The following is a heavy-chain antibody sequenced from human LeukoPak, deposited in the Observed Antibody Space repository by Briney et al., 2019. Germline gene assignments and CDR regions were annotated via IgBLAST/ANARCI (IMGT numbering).Heavy chain of an antibody. Sequence: SETLSLTCTVSGGSISSYYWRWLRQSPGKGPEWIGYIYDTGTTNYSPSLSSRVTISVDTSRNQFSLKLNSLTAADTAVYYCAREVGSQYYGSGSYSAAHFDHWGQGTLVTVSS. CDR3: AREVGSQYYGSGSYSAAHFDH. CDR1: GGSISSYY. CDR2: IYDTGTT. V-gene: IGHV4-59*01. D-gene: IGHD3-10*01. J-gene: IGHJ4*02.